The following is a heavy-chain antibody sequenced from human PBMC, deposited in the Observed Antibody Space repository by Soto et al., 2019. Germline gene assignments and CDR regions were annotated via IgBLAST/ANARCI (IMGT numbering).Heavy chain of an antibody. J-gene: IGHJ6*02. CDR2: IDPSDSYT. CDR3: ARPLWDGVYYYYGMDV. Sequence: PGESLKISCKGSGYSFTSYWISWVRQMPGKGLEWMGRIDPSDSYTNYSPSFQGHVTISADKSISTAYLQWSSLKASDTAMYYCARPLWDGVYYYYGMDVWGQGTTVTVSS. CDR1: GYSFTSYW. V-gene: IGHV5-10-1*01. D-gene: IGHD3-10*01.